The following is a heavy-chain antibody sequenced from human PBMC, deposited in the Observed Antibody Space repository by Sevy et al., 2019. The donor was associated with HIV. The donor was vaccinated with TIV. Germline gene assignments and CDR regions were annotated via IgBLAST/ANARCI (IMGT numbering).Heavy chain of an antibody. J-gene: IGHJ6*02. CDR2: MNPNSGNT. D-gene: IGHD3-16*01. CDR3: ARAAGCWGYIYALDG. Sequence: ASVKVSCKASGYTFTSYDINWVRQAAGQGLEWMGWMNPNSGNTGYEQKFQGRVTMTRNTSISAAYMEMSNLRSEETALYYCARAAGCWGYIYALDGWGQGTTVTVSS. V-gene: IGHV1-8*01. CDR1: GYTFTSYD.